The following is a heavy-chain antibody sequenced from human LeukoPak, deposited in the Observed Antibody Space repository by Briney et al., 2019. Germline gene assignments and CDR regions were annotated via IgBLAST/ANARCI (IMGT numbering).Heavy chain of an antibody. CDR3: ARLGSIVGAPRGN. CDR2: INHSGST. Sequence: SETLSLTCAVYGGSFSGYYWSWIRQPPGKGLEWIGEINHSGSTNYNPSLKSRVTISVDTSKNQFSLKLSSVTAADTAVYYCARLGSIVGAPRGNWGQGTLVTVSS. D-gene: IGHD1-26*01. V-gene: IGHV4-34*01. J-gene: IGHJ4*02. CDR1: GGSFSGYY.